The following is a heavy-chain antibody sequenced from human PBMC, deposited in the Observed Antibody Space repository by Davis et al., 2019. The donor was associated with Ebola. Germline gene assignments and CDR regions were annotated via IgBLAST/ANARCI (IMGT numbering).Heavy chain of an antibody. CDR1: GGSFSGYY. CDR3: ARDPLELRYFDWLTEGGYGMDV. Sequence: PSETLSLTCAVYGGSFSGYYWSWIRQPPGKGLEWIGEINHSGSTNYNPSLKSRVTISVDTSKNQFSLKLSSVTAADTAVYYCARDPLELRYFDWLTEGGYGMDVWGQGTTVTVSS. D-gene: IGHD3-9*01. CDR2: INHSGST. V-gene: IGHV4-34*01. J-gene: IGHJ6*02.